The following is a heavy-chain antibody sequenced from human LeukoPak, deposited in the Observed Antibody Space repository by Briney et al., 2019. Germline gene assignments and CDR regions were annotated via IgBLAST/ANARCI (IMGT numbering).Heavy chain of an antibody. D-gene: IGHD3/OR15-3a*01. J-gene: IGHJ6*03. CDR2: IYHSGRT. CDR1: GGSISSSSYY. Sequence: SETLSLTCTVSGGSISSSSYYWGWIRQPPGKGLEWIGEIYHSGRTNYNPSLKSRVTISVDKSKNQFSLKLSSVTAADTAVYYCAGDHGLYYYYYMDVWGKGTTVTVSS. CDR3: AGDHGLYYYYYMDV. V-gene: IGHV4-39*07.